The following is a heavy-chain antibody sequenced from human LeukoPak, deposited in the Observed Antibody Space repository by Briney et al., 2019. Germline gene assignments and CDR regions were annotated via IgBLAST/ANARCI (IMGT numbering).Heavy chain of an antibody. Sequence: GGSLRLSCGASGFTFSSYEMNWVRQAPGKGLEWVSYISSSGSIIYYADSVKGRFTISRDNAKNSLYLQMNSVRAEDTAVYYCARDRKYGLFDPWGQGTLVTVSS. CDR3: ARDRKYGLFDP. CDR1: GFTFSSYE. J-gene: IGHJ5*02. V-gene: IGHV3-48*03. D-gene: IGHD3-10*01. CDR2: ISSSGSII.